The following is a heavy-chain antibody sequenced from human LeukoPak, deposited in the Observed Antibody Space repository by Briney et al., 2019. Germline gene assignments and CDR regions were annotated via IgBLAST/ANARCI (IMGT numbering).Heavy chain of an antibody. CDR3: ARAGYSYADY. D-gene: IGHD5-18*01. J-gene: IGHJ4*02. CDR2: IKQDGSEK. CDR1: GFTFSSYW. Sequence: GGSLRLSCAVSGFTFSSYWMSWVRQAPGKGLEWVANIKQDGSEKYYVDSVKGRFTISRDNAKNSLYLQMNSLRAEDTAVYYCARAGYSYADYWGQGTLVTVSS. V-gene: IGHV3-7*01.